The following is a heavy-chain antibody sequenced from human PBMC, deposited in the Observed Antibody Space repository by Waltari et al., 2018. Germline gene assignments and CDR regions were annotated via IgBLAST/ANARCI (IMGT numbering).Heavy chain of an antibody. Sequence: QVQLVESGGGVVQPGRSLRLSCAASGFTFSSYGMHWVRQAPGKGLAWVAVIWYDGSNKYYADSVKGRFTISRDNSKNTLYLQMNSLRAEDTAVYYCARDRKLGSSSGSYYRSLGYWGQGTLVTVSS. CDR2: IWYDGSNK. CDR1: GFTFSSYG. V-gene: IGHV3-33*01. CDR3: ARDRKLGSSSGSYYRSLGY. D-gene: IGHD3-10*01. J-gene: IGHJ4*02.